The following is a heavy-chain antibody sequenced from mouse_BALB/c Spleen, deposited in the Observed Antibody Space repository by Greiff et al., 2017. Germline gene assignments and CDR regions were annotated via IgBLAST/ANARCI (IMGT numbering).Heavy chain of an antibody. CDR2: IYPGNVNT. V-gene: IGHV1S56*01. CDR1: GYTFTSYY. CDR3: AREGGTGYFDY. D-gene: IGHD4-1*01. Sequence: QVQLQQSGPELVKPGASVRISCKASGYTFTSYYIHWVKQRPGQGLEWIGWIYPGNVNTKYNEKFKGKATLTADKSSSTAYMQLSSLTSEDSAVYFCAREGGTGYFDYWGQGTTLTVSS. J-gene: IGHJ2*01.